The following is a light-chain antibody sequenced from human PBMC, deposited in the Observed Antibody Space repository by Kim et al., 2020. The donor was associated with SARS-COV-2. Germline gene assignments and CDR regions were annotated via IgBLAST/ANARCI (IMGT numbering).Light chain of an antibody. CDR3: QQYEHVPYT. Sequence: SVGDTVTITCRASQDIGTYLNWLQQKPGKPPKVLISDASNLKTGVPSRFSGRGSGTDFTFTISSLQSEDIATYYCQQYEHVPYTFGQGTKLEI. V-gene: IGKV1-33*01. J-gene: IGKJ2*01. CDR2: DAS. CDR1: QDIGTY.